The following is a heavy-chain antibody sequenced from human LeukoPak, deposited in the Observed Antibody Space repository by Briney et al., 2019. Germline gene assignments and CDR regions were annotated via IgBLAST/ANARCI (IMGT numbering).Heavy chain of an antibody. V-gene: IGHV3-23*01. D-gene: IGHD3-16*01. J-gene: IGHJ4*02. CDR2: ISGSGGSP. CDR1: GFTFNTYA. Sequence: GGSLRLSRAASGFTFNTYAMSWVRQTPGRGLEWVASISGSGGSPYYADSVKGRFTISRDNSKNTLYLQMNSLRAEDTAVYYCAKFVWGSYLHFDFWGQGTLVTVSS. CDR3: AKFVWGSYLHFDF.